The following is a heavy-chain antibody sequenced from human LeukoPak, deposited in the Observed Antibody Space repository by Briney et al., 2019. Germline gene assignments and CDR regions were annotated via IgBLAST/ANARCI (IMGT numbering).Heavy chain of an antibody. CDR1: GFIFSSYS. V-gene: IGHV3-21*01. J-gene: IGHJ4*02. CDR2: ISSSSDYI. CDR3: ARPRREYSSSWFFDY. D-gene: IGHD6-13*01. Sequence: SGGSLRLSCAVSGFIFSSYSMNWVRQAPGKGLEWVSSISSSSDYIYYADSVKGRFTVSRDNAKNSLYLQMHNLRGEDTAVYYCARPRREYSSSWFFDYWGLGTLVTVSS.